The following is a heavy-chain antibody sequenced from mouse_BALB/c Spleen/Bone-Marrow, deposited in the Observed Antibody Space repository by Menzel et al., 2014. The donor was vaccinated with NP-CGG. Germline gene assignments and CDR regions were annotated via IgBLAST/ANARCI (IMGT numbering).Heavy chain of an antibody. CDR1: AFTFSSFG. CDR2: ISSGSRTI. J-gene: IGHJ3*01. CDR3: ARSRMLDRDFAN. D-gene: IGHD2-10*02. Sequence: EVQLVESGGGLVQPGGSRTLSCAASAFTFSSFGMPWVRQAPEKGLQWVAYISSGSRTIYYADTVKGRFTISRDKPKKTPFLQMTSLRSEVTAMYCCARSRMLDRDFANWAQGTLANVYA. V-gene: IGHV5-17*02.